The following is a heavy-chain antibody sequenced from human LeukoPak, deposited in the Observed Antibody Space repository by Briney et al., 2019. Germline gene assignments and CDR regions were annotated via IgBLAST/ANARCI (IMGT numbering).Heavy chain of an antibody. J-gene: IGHJ5*02. CDR3: ARALGEYFHWFDP. CDR1: GRPFRSYY. Sequence: AETLSLTCAVYGRPFRSYYWSWLRPPAGTGLEWIWRIYTSGSTNYNPSLKSRVTMSVDTSKTPFSLKLSSVTAADTAVYYCARALGEYFHWFDPWGQGTLVTVSS. CDR2: IYTSGST. D-gene: IGHD2/OR15-2a*01. V-gene: IGHV4-59*10.